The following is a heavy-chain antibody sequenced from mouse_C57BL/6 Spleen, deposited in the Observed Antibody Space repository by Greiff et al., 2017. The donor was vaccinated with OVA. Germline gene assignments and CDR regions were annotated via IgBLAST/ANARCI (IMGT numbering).Heavy chain of an antibody. CDR2: IHPNSGST. CDR3: ARWGLDWYFDV. CDR1: GYTFTSYW. V-gene: IGHV1-64*01. J-gene: IGHJ1*03. Sequence: VQLQQPGAELVKPGASVKLSCKASGYTFTSYWMHWVKQRPGQGLEWIGMIHPNSGSTNYNEKFKSKATLTVDKSSSTAYMQLSSLTSEDSAVYYGARWGLDWYFDVWGTGTTVTVAS.